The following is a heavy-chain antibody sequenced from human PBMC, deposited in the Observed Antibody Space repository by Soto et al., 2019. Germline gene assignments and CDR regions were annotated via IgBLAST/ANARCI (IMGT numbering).Heavy chain of an antibody. CDR2: IYSGGST. V-gene: IGHV3-53*01. CDR1: GFTVSSNY. Sequence: EVQLVESGGGLIQPEGSLRLSCAASGFTVSSNYMSWVRQAPGKGLEWVSVIYSGGSTYYADSVKGRFTISRDNSKNTLYLQMNSLRAEDTAVYYCARTSGSYPADWYFDLWGRGTLVTVSS. J-gene: IGHJ2*01. CDR3: ARTSGSYPADWYFDL. D-gene: IGHD1-26*01.